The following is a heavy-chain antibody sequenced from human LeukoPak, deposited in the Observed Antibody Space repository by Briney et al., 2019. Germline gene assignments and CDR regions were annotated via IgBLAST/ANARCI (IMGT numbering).Heavy chain of an antibody. CDR3: ARLVDVGNYYDCSGYLTPFDY. Sequence: SETLSLTCTVSGFTISCYYWGWIRQPPGKGLEWFGYINYSGRPNYNHSRKSRFTIAVAASKNLFSLSLRSVTAADTAVYCCARLVDVGNYYDCSGYLTPFDYWGQGTLVSVSS. CDR2: INYSGRP. D-gene: IGHD3-22*01. CDR1: GFTISCYY. J-gene: IGHJ4*02. V-gene: IGHV4-59*08.